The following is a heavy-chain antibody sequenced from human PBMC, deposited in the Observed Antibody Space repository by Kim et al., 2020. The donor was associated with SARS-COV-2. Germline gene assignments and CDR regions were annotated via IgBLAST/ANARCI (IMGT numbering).Heavy chain of an antibody. J-gene: IGHJ4*02. V-gene: IGHV3-9*01. D-gene: IGHD6-13*01. Sequence: YADSVKGRFTISRDNAKNSLYLQMQSLRAEDTALYYCAKERSEQQLVFDYWGQGTLVTVSS. CDR3: AKERSEQQLVFDY.